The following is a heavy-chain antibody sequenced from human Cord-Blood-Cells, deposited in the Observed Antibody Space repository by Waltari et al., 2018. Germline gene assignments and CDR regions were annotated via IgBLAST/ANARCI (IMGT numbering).Heavy chain of an antibody. J-gene: IGHJ4*02. CDR3: ARQPVRGIGLWYYFDY. D-gene: IGHD5-18*01. V-gene: IGHV4-34*01. CDR1: GGSFSGYY. Sequence: QVQLQQWGAGLLKPSETLSLTCAVYGGSFSGYYWSWIRQPPGKGLEWIGEINHSGSTNYNPSRKSRVTISVDTSKNQFSLKLSSVTAADTAVYYCARQPVRGIGLWYYFDYWGQGTLVTVSS. CDR2: INHSGST.